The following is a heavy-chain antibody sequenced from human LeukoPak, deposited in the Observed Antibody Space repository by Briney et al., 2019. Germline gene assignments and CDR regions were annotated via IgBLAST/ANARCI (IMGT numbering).Heavy chain of an antibody. Sequence: ASVKVSCKASGYTFTSYYMHWVRQAPGQGLEWMGLINPTGGSTGYAQKFQGRVTMTRDMSTSTDYMELSSLRSEDTAVYYCARARRDFWSGYYDAFDIWGQGTMVTVSS. CDR3: ARARRDFWSGYYDAFDI. D-gene: IGHD3-3*01. V-gene: IGHV1-46*01. CDR2: INPTGGST. CDR1: GYTFTSYY. J-gene: IGHJ3*02.